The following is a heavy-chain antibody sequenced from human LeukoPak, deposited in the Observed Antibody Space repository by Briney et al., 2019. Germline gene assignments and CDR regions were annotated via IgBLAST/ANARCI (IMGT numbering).Heavy chain of an antibody. CDR2: IIPILSIA. V-gene: IGHV1-69*02. Sequence: SVKVSCKASGGTFSSYTISWVRQAPGQGLEWMGRIIPILSIANYAQKFQGRVTITADKSTSTAYMELSSLRSEDTAVYYCASRQPVLTVTYAFDIWGQGTMVTVSS. CDR3: ASRQPVLTVTYAFDI. CDR1: GGTFSSYT. J-gene: IGHJ3*02. D-gene: IGHD4-17*01.